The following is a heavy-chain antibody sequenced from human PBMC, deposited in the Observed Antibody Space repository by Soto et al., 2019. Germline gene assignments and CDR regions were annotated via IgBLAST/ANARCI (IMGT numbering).Heavy chain of an antibody. J-gene: IGHJ6*03. D-gene: IGHD2-8*01. CDR2: IYYSGST. V-gene: IGHV4-59*01. CDR3: ARDSRTMRYYYYYYYMDV. Sequence: SETLSLTCTVSGGSISSYYWSWIRQPPGKGLEWIGYIYYSGSTNYNPSLKSRVTISVDTSKNQFSLKLSSVTAADTAVYCCARDSRTMRYYYYYYYMDVWGKGTTVTVSS. CDR1: GGSISSYY.